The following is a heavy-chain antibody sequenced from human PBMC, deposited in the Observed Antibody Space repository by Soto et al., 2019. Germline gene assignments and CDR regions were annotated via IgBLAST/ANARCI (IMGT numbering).Heavy chain of an antibody. D-gene: IGHD3-10*01. CDR1: GFTFSSYG. V-gene: IGHV3-30*18. CDR2: ISYDGSNK. J-gene: IGHJ4*02. CDR3: GKRIGFGGPPPTYYFDY. Sequence: QVQLVESGGGVVQPGRSLRLSCAASGFTFSSYGMHWVRQAPGKGLEWVAVISYDGSNKYYADSVKGRFTISRDNSKKAAYLQINSLEAEETVVYYWGKRIGFGGPPPTYYFDYWGQGTLVTVSS.